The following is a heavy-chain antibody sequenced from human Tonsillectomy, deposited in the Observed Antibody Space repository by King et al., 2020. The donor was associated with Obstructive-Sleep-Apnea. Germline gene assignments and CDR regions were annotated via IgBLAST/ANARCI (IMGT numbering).Heavy chain of an antibody. D-gene: IGHD6-19*01. Sequence: VQLVESGGGLVKPGGSLRLSCAASGFTFSSYSMNWVRQAPGKGLEWVSSISSSSSYIYYADSVKGRFTISRDNAKNSLYLQMNSLRAEDTAVYYCARDFRGSSGWYSDYWGQGTLVTVSS. V-gene: IGHV3-21*01. CDR2: ISSSSSYI. CDR3: ARDFRGSSGWYSDY. CDR1: GFTFSSYS. J-gene: IGHJ4*02.